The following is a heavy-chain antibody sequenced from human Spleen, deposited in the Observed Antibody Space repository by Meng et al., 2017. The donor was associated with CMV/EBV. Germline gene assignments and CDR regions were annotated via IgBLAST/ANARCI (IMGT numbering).Heavy chain of an antibody. V-gene: IGHV3-21*01. Sequence: GESLKISCAASGFTFSTYSMNWVRQAPGKGLEWVSSITGSSSYMFYGDSVKGRFTISRDNAKNSLYLQMNSLRAEDTAAYYCAYTGNYYASVSAFDIWGQGTMVTVSS. CDR3: AYTGNYYASVSAFDI. D-gene: IGHD1-26*01. CDR2: ITGSSSYM. J-gene: IGHJ3*02. CDR1: GFTFSTYS.